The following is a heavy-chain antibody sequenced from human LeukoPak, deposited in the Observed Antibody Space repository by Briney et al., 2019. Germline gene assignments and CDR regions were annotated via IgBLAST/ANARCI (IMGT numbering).Heavy chain of an antibody. J-gene: IGHJ3*02. V-gene: IGHV4-59*11. D-gene: IGHD3-22*01. CDR2: TYYSGST. CDR3: ARKRSAYYYDSSGPIGAFDI. CDR1: GGSLSTHF. Sequence: SETLSHTCTVSGGSLSTHFWSWMRPPPGGGGECTGYTYYSGSTNNNPSLKSRVTISVDPSTNQFSLKLSSVTAADTAVYYCARKRSAYYYDSSGPIGAFDIWGQGTMVTVSS.